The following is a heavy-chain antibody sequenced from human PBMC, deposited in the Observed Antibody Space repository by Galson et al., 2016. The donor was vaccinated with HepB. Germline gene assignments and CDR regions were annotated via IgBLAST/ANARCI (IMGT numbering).Heavy chain of an antibody. J-gene: IGHJ4*02. V-gene: IGHV3-23*01. CDR2: ISGSGGTT. D-gene: IGHD3-3*01. CDR3: AKGCDSWSVRTDY. Sequence: SLRLSCAASGFIFTNYGMSWVRRAPGKGLDWVAAISGSGGTTYYADSVKGRFTTSRDNSKNTLYLQINSLRDEDTAVYYCAKGCDSWSVRTDYWGQGTLVTVSS. CDR1: GFIFTNYG.